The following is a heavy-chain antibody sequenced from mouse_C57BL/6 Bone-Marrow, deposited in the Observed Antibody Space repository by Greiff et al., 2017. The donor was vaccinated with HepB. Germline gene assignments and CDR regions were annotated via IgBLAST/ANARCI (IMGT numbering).Heavy chain of an antibody. V-gene: IGHV6-3*01. CDR3: TGQHITTVVSRDY. CDR1: GFTFSNYW. CDR2: IRLKSDNYAT. J-gene: IGHJ2*01. D-gene: IGHD1-1*01. Sequence: EVKLMESGGGLVQPGGSMKLSCVASGFTFSNYWMNWVRQSPEKGLEWVAQIRLKSDNYATHYAESVKGRFTISRDDSKSSVYLQMNNLRAEDTGIYYCTGQHITTVVSRDYWGQGTTLTVSS.